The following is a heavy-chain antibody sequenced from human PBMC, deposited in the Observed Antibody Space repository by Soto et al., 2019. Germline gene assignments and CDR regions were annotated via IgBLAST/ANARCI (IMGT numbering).Heavy chain of an antibody. CDR3: ARGNSGNYFNGAFHI. J-gene: IGHJ3*02. CDR2: AYYRSRWYV. CDR1: GSSVSSYIAA. D-gene: IGHD1-26*01. V-gene: IGHV6-1*01. Sequence: SQTLSVTCAISGSSVSSYIAAWNCIRQSPSRGLEWLGRAYYRSRWYVDYAESVKSRITMKTDTSKNQLSLLLNSVTPEDTAVYYCARGNSGNYFNGAFHIWGQGTMVTVSS.